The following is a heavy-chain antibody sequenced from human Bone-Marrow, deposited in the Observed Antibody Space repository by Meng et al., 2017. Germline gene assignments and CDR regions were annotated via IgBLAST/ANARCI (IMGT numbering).Heavy chain of an antibody. CDR3: ARDEDISAAGKLFGDY. D-gene: IGHD6-13*01. Sequence: QVQLVEAGAGVKKPGSSGKGSCKASGYNFPDYWLHWVRRAPGQGLEWMGRINPKSGDTHYAQRFQGRVTMTGDTSISTAYMELSGLRSDDTAMYYCARDEDISAAGKLFGDYWGQGTLVTVSS. J-gene: IGHJ4*02. V-gene: IGHV1-2*06. CDR2: INPKSGDT. CDR1: GYNFPDYW.